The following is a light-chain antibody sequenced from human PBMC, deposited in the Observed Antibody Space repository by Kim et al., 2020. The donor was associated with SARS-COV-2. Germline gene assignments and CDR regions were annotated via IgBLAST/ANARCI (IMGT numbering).Light chain of an antibody. CDR3: QQTNSFPLS. CDR1: QVISSW. CDR2: TAS. J-gene: IGKJ4*01. Sequence: SASIGDRVTITCRASQVISSWLAWYQVKPGEPPKLLVYTASSLKGGVPSRFSASGSGTEFTLTINSLHPEDFATYYCQQTNSFPLSFGGGTRVEI. V-gene: IGKV1-12*01.